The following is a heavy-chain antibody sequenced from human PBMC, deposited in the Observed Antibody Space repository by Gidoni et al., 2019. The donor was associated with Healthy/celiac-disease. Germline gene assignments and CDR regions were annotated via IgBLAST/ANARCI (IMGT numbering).Heavy chain of an antibody. D-gene: IGHD6-19*01. CDR2: INHSGST. CDR3: ARGVQFIRVRKIGYSSGWST. V-gene: IGHV4-34*01. J-gene: IGHJ4*02. CDR1: GGSFSGYY. Sequence: QVQLQQWGAGLLKPSETLSLTCAVYGGSFSGYYWSWIRQPPGKGLEWIGEINHSGSTNYNPSLKSRVTISVDTSKNQFSLKLSSVTAAETAVYYCARGVQFIRVRKIGYSSGWSTWSQGTLVTVSS.